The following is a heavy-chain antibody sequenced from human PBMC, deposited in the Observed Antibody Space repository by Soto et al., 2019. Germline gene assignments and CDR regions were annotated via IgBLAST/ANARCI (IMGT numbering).Heavy chain of an antibody. CDR3: ARDQGGYDPTTNWFDP. D-gene: IGHD5-12*01. Sequence: PSETLSLTCTVSGGSISSYYWSWIRQPPGKGLEWIGYIYYSGSTNYNPSLKSRVTISVDTSKNQFSLKLSSVTAADTAVYYCARDQGGYDPTTNWFDPWGQGTLVTVSS. CDR1: GGSISSYY. J-gene: IGHJ5*02. V-gene: IGHV4-59*01. CDR2: IYYSGST.